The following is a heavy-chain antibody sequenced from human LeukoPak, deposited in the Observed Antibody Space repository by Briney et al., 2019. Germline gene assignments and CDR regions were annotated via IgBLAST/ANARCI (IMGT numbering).Heavy chain of an antibody. J-gene: IGHJ4*02. CDR2: ISSSSSYI. CDR3: ARDRDDSPTGYYFDY. V-gene: IGHV3-21*01. Sequence: GGSLRLSCAASGFTFSSYSMNWVRQAPGKGLEWVSSISSSSSYIYYADSVKGRFTISRDNAKNSLYLQMNSLRAEDTAVYYCARDRDDSPTGYYFDYWGQGTLVTVSS. CDR1: GFTFSSYS. D-gene: IGHD3-3*01.